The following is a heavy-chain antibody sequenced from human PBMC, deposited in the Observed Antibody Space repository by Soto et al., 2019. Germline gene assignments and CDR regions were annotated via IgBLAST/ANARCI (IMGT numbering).Heavy chain of an antibody. J-gene: IGHJ5*02. V-gene: IGHV3-30*18. CDR3: AKGNNPDIVVVVAATDWFDP. CDR1: GFTFSSYG. CDR2: ISYDGSNK. Sequence: GSLRLSCAASGFTFSSYGMHWVRQAPGKGLEWVAVISYDGSNKYYADSVKGRFTISRDNSKNTLYLQMNSLRAEDTAVYYCAKGNNPDIVVVVAATDWFDPWGQGTLVTVSS. D-gene: IGHD2-15*01.